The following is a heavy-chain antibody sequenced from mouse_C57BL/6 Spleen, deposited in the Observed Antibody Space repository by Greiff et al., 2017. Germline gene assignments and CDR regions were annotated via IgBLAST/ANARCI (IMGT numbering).Heavy chain of an antibody. J-gene: IGHJ2*01. CDR2: IDPSASET. CDR1: GYTFTSYW. D-gene: IGHD1-1*01. Sequence: VQLQQPGAELVRPGSSVKLSCKASGYTFTSYWLHLVKQRPIQGLERLGNIDPSASETPYNQKFKDKATLTVDKSSSTAYMQLSSLTSEDAAVYYCARINYYGSRGDYWGQGTTLTVSS. CDR3: ARINYYGSRGDY. V-gene: IGHV1-52*01.